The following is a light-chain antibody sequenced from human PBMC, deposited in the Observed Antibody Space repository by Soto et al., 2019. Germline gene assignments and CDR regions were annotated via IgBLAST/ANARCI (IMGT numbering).Light chain of an antibody. CDR1: SSDVGSYNL. CDR2: EVS. V-gene: IGLV2-14*02. J-gene: IGLJ1*01. CDR3: TSYTSSTPFHV. Sequence: QSVLTQPASGSGSPGQSITISCTGTSSDVGSYNLVSWYQQHPGKAPKLMIYEVSKRPSGVSNRFSGSKSGDTASLTISGLQAEDEADYYCTSYTSSTPFHVFRTVTNVTVL.